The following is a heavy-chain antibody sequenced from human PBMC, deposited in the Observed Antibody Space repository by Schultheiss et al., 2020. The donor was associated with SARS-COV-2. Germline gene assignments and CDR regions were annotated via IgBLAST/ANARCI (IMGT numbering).Heavy chain of an antibody. Sequence: GGSLRLSCAASGITFSKAWMSWVRQAPGKGLEWVSGIGWNSGNIAYADSVKGRFTISRDNSQNTLYLQMNSLRAEDTAVYYCARDPHRVDSSGYYPAGSDYWGQGTLVTVSS. CDR3: ARDPHRVDSSGYYPAGSDY. CDR1: GITFSKAW. V-gene: IGHV3-9*01. J-gene: IGHJ4*02. CDR2: IGWNSGNI. D-gene: IGHD3-22*01.